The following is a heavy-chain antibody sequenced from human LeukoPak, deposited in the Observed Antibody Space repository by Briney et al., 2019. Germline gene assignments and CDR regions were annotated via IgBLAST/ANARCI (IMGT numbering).Heavy chain of an antibody. CDR3: ARGKNYDYFDY. Sequence: GGSLRLSCAASGFTVSSNYMSWVRQAPGKGLEWVSVIYSGGSTYYADCVKGRFTISRDNSKNTLYLQMNSLRAEDTAVYYCARGKNYDYFDYWGQGTLVTVSS. D-gene: IGHD1-7*01. CDR1: GFTVSSNY. V-gene: IGHV3-53*01. J-gene: IGHJ4*02. CDR2: IYSGGST.